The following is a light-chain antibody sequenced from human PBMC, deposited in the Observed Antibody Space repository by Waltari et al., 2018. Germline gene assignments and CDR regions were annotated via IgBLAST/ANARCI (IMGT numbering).Light chain of an antibody. Sequence: DIQLTQSPSSLSASVGDRVTISCRASETIRNYLNWFQQKPGKAPKILINTASSLQSGVPLRFSGSGSGTDFSLTISSLQPEDFATYYCQQTYIMPLTFGGGTKVEMK. CDR3: QQTYIMPLT. CDR1: ETIRNY. V-gene: IGKV1-39*01. CDR2: TAS. J-gene: IGKJ4*01.